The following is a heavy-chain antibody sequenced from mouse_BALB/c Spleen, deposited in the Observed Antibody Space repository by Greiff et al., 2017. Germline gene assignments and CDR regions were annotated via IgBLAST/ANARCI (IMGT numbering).Heavy chain of an antibody. CDR2: IDTSDSYT. CDR3: ARGHYGSSYFDY. J-gene: IGHJ2*01. Sequence: QVQLQQPGAELVMPGASVKMSCKASGYTFTDYWMHWVKQRPGQGLEWIGAIDTSDSYTSYNQKFKGKATLTVDESSSTAYMQLSSLTSEDSAVYYCARGHYGSSYFDYWGQGTTLTVSS. V-gene: IGHV1-69*01. CDR1: GYTFTDYW. D-gene: IGHD1-1*01.